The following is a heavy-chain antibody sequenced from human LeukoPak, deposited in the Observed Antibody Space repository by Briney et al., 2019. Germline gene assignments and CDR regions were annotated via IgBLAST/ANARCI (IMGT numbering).Heavy chain of an antibody. Sequence: SQTLSLTCTVSGGSISSGDYYWSWIRQPPGKGLEWIGDIYYSGSTYYNPSLKSRATISVATSKNQFSLKLSSVTAADTAVYYCARDQPAPYDFWSASNWFDPWGQGTLVTVSS. CDR2: IYYSGST. D-gene: IGHD3-3*01. CDR1: GGSISSGDYY. J-gene: IGHJ5*02. V-gene: IGHV4-30-4*08. CDR3: ARDQPAPYDFWSASNWFDP.